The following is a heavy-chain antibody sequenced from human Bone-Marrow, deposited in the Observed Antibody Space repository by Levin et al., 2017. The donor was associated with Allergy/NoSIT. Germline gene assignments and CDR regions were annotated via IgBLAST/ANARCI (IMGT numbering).Heavy chain of an antibody. CDR1: GITLSNYA. D-gene: IGHD3-22*01. CDR3: AKDIYDSSGYYFDS. CDR2: ISGSGGIT. Sequence: GGSLRLSCEGSGITLSNYAMNWVRQAPGKGLEWVSAISGSGGITYYADSVKGRFTISRDNSKNMVYLHMSSLRAQDTAVYHCAKDIYDSSGYYFDSWGQGTLVTVSS. V-gene: IGHV3-23*01. J-gene: IGHJ4*02.